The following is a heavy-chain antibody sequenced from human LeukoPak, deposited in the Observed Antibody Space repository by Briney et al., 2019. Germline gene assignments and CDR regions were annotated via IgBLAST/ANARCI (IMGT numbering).Heavy chain of an antibody. D-gene: IGHD5-24*01. CDR1: GYTFTNYY. CDR2: INPSGGST. CDR3: ARDREEGYNSYYFDS. Sequence: ASVKVSCKASGYTFTNYYMHWVRQAPGQGLEWMGIINPSGGSTGYAQKFQGRFTMTRDTSTTTVYMELSSLGSEDTAVYYCARDREEGYNSYYFDSWGQGTLVIVSS. J-gene: IGHJ4*02. V-gene: IGHV1-46*01.